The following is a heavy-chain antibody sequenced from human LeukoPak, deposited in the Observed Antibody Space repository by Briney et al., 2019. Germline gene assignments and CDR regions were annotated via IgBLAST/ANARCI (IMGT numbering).Heavy chain of an antibody. CDR3: ARVGTGYYDFWSGYYPEDY. J-gene: IGHJ4*02. CDR2: ISSSSSYI. V-gene: IGHV3-21*01. Sequence: GGSLRLSCAASGFTFRSYWIHWVRQAPGKGLEWVSSISSSSSYIYYADSVKGRFTISRDNAKNSLYLQMNSLRAEDTAVYYCARVGTGYYDFWSGYYPEDYWGQGTLVTVSS. CDR1: GFTFRSYW. D-gene: IGHD3-3*01.